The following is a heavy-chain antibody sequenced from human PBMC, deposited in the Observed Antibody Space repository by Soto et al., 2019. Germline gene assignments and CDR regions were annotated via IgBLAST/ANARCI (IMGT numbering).Heavy chain of an antibody. Sequence: SETLSLTCTVSGGSISSYYWSWIRQPAGKGLEWIGRIFISGSTNYNPSLESRLTMSVDTSKNQFSLNLSSVTAADTAVYYCTSALLDYGDYYFDNWGQGTLVTVSS. CDR2: IFISGST. D-gene: IGHD4-17*01. CDR3: TSALLDYGDYYFDN. J-gene: IGHJ4*02. V-gene: IGHV4-4*07. CDR1: GGSISSYY.